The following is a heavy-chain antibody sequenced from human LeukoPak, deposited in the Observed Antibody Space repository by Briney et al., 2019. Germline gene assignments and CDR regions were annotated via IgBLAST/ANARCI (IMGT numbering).Heavy chain of an antibody. CDR3: AKDPGVYSSSPSRFDP. J-gene: IGHJ5*02. Sequence: GGSLRLSCAASGFTFSSYGMHWVRQAPGKGLEWVAFIRYDGSNKYYADSVKGRFTISRDNSKNTLYLQMNSLRAEDTAVDYCAKDPGVYSSSPSRFDPWGQGTLVTVSS. CDR2: IRYDGSNK. D-gene: IGHD6-6*01. CDR1: GFTFSSYG. V-gene: IGHV3-30*02.